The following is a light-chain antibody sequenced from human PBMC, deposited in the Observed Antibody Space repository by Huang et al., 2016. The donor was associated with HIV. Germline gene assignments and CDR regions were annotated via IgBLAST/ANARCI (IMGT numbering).Light chain of an antibody. V-gene: IGKV3-11*01. CDR2: DAS. Sequence: EIVLTQSPATLSLSPGERATLFCRASQSVSSYLAWYQQKPGQAPRLLIYDASNRATGIPARFSGSGSGTDFTLTISSLEPEDFAVYYCQQRSNWQALTFGGGTKVEIK. J-gene: IGKJ4*01. CDR3: QQRSNWQALT. CDR1: QSVSSY.